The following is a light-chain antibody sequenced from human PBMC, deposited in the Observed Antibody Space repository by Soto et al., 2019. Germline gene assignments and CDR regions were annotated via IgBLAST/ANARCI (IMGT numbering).Light chain of an antibody. CDR3: QQYGDSPFT. Sequence: EVVVTQSPGTLYLSPGERDTLSCRASQIVTINSLAWYQHKPGQPPRLLIYAASTRASAIPDRFSGRGSGTDFALTISRLQTEDFALYYFQQYGDSPFTFGRGTRVDVK. V-gene: IGKV3-20*01. CDR2: AAS. J-gene: IGKJ3*01. CDR1: QIVTINS.